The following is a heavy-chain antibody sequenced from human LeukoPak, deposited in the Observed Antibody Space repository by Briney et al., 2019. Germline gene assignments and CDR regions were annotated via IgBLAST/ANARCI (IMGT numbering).Heavy chain of an antibody. V-gene: IGHV3-48*03. CDR2: ISSSGSTI. Sequence: GGSLRLSCAASGFTFSSYDMHWVRQAPGKGLEWVSYISSSGSTIYYADSVKGRFTISRDNAKNSLYLQMNSLRAEDTAVYYCAKDQDDILTGLLDYWGQGTLVTVSS. D-gene: IGHD3-9*01. CDR1: GFTFSSYD. CDR3: AKDQDDILTGLLDY. J-gene: IGHJ4*02.